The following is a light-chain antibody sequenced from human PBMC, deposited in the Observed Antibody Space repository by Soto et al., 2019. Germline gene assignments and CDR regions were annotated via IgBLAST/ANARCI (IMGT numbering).Light chain of an antibody. CDR1: HSNIGTKA. CDR3: ASWDDSLNGVV. J-gene: IGLJ3*02. V-gene: IGLV1-44*01. CDR2: KTD. Sequence: QSVLTQPPSASGTPGQRVTISCSGSHSNIGTKAVKWFQQVPGAAPKSLIYKTDQRPSGVPDRFSGSKSGTSASLAISGLQPEDEADYHCASWDDSLNGVVFGGGTKVTVL.